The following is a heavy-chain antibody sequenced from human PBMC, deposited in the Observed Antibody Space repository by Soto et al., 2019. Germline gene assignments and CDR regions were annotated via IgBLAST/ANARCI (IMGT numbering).Heavy chain of an antibody. V-gene: IGHV3-30-3*01. J-gene: IGHJ4*02. CDR2: ISYDGSNK. CDR1: GFTFSSSA. D-gene: IGHD2-21*02. Sequence: ESGGGVVQPGRSLRLSCAASGFTFSSSAMHWVRQAPGTGLEWVAVISYDGSNKYYADSVKGRFTISRDNSKNTLYLQMNSLRAEDTAVYYCARAVVVVTASDYWGQGTLVTVSS. CDR3: ARAVVVVTASDY.